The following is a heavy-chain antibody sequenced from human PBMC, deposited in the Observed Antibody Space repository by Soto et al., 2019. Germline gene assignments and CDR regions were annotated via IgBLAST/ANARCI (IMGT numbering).Heavy chain of an antibody. CDR1: GFTFSSYA. Sequence: LRLSCAASGFTFSSYAMSWVRQAPGKGLEWVSAISGSGGSTYYADSVKGRFTISRDNSKNTLYLQMNSLRAEDTAVYYCAKVAWYYDILTGPLYYWGQGTLVTVSS. CDR2: ISGSGGST. J-gene: IGHJ4*02. V-gene: IGHV3-23*01. CDR3: AKVAWYYDILTGPLYY. D-gene: IGHD3-9*01.